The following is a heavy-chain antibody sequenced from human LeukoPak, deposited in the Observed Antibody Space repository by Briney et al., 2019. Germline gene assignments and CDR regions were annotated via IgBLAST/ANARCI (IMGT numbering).Heavy chain of an antibody. J-gene: IGHJ4*02. D-gene: IGHD5-18*01. Sequence: ASVQVSCKASGYTFTSYAMHWVRQAPGQRLEWMGWINAGNGNTKYSQKFQGRVTITRDTSASTAYMELSSLRSEDTAVYYCARGYSYGSPGWDYWGQGTLVTVSS. CDR3: ARGYSYGSPGWDY. CDR2: INAGNGNT. CDR1: GYTFTSYA. V-gene: IGHV1-3*01.